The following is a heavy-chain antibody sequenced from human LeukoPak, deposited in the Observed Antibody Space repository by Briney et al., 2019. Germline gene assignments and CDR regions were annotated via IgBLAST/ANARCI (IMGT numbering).Heavy chain of an antibody. J-gene: IGHJ5*02. CDR1: GYTFTSYD. CDR3: ATSPTHFYDFWSGYFQYNWFDP. V-gene: IGHV1-8*01. D-gene: IGHD3-3*01. CDR2: MNPNSGNT. Sequence: APVKVSCKASGYTFTSYDINWVRQATGQGLEWMGWMNPNSGNTGYAQKFQGRVTMTRNTSISTAYMELSSLRSEDTAVYYCATSPTHFYDFWSGYFQYNWFDPWGQGTLVTVSS.